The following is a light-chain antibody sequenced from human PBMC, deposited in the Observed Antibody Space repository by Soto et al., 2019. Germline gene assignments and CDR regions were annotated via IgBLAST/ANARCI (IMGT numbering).Light chain of an antibody. Sequence: QSALTQPPSASGTPVHRVTISCSGSDSNIGRHSVNWYQQLPGTAPKVLIYSNNQRPSGVPGRFSGSKSGTSASLAISGLQSEDEAEYYCSAWDGSLNGYVFGTGTKVTVL. CDR1: DSNIGRHS. V-gene: IGLV1-44*01. CDR3: SAWDGSLNGYV. CDR2: SNN. J-gene: IGLJ1*01.